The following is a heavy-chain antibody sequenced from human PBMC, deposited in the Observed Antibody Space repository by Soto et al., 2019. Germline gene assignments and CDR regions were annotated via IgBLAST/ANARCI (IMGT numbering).Heavy chain of an antibody. CDR1: GGSISRGGYY. J-gene: IGHJ6*02. Sequence: PSETLSLTCTVSGGSISRGGYYWSWIRQHPGKGLEWIGYIYYSGSTYYNPSLKSRVTISVDTSKNQFSLKLSSVTAADTAVYYCVREGALLFVVNATDYNAMDIFCQGATVTVSS. CDR2: IYYSGST. CDR3: VREGALLFVVNATDYNAMDI. D-gene: IGHD2-15*01. V-gene: IGHV4-31*03.